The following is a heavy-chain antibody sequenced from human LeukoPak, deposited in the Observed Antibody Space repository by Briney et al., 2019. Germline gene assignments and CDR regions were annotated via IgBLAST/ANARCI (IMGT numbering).Heavy chain of an antibody. J-gene: IGHJ3*02. CDR3: ARVLWYYDFWSGPPDAFDI. CDR1: GFTFSSYW. Sequence: PGGSLRLSCAASGFTFSSYWMSWVRQAPGKGLEWVANIKQDGSEKYYVDSVKGRFTISRDNAKNSLYLQMNSLRAEDTAVYYCARVLWYYDFWSGPPDAFDIWGQGTMVTVSS. D-gene: IGHD3-3*01. CDR2: IKQDGSEK. V-gene: IGHV3-7*01.